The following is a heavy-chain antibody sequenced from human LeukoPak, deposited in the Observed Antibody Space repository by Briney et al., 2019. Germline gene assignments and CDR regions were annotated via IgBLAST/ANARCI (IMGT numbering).Heavy chain of an antibody. CDR3: AREGSGYDPFDY. V-gene: IGHV3-21*01. CDR2: ISSSSSYI. J-gene: IGHJ4*02. CDR1: GFTFSSYS. Sequence: GGSLRLSCAASGFTFSSYSMNWVRQAPGKGLEWVSSISSSSSYIYYADSVKGRFTVSRDNAKNSLYLQMNSLRAEDTAVYYCAREGSGYDPFDYWGQGTLVTVSS. D-gene: IGHD5-12*01.